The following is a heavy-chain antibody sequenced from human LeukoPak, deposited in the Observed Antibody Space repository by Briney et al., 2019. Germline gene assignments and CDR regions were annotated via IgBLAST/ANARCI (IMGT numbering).Heavy chain of an antibody. CDR2: INSDGSST. CDR3: ARELVVVVPAAMDY. D-gene: IGHD2-2*01. J-gene: IGHJ4*02. Sequence: PGGSLRLSCAASGFTFSSYWMHWVRQAPGKGLVWVSRINSDGSSTTYADSVKGRFTISRDNAKNTLYLQMNSLRAEDTAVYYCARELVVVVPAAMDYWGQGTLVTVSS. V-gene: IGHV3-74*01. CDR1: GFTFSSYW.